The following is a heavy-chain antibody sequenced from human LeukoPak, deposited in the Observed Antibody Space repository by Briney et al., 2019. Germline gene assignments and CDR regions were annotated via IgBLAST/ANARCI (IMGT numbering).Heavy chain of an antibody. CDR1: GFTFSGYW. V-gene: IGHV3-7*03. Sequence: GGSLRLSCAASGFTFSGYWMSWVRQAPGQGLEWVANINQDGSQTYSADSVKGRFTISRDNAKDSVYLQMNSLRAEDTAVYYCAKDVGYQTLDAFDIWGQGTMVTASS. D-gene: IGHD6-25*01. CDR2: INQDGSQT. CDR3: AKDVGYQTLDAFDI. J-gene: IGHJ3*02.